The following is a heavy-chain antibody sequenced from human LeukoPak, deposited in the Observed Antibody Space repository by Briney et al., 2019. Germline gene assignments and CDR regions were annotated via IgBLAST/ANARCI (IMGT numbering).Heavy chain of an antibody. CDR1: GFTFNNYA. CDR3: ATRGTTATKYFEH. D-gene: IGHD1-1*01. CDR2: ITSGGST. J-gene: IGHJ4*02. Sequence: GGSLRLSCAASGFTFNNYAMSWVRQAPGEGLEWVSTITSGGSTYYADSVKGRFTISRDNSKNMLHLQMKSLRAEDTAVYYCATRGTTATKYFEHWGQGTLVTVSS. V-gene: IGHV3-23*01.